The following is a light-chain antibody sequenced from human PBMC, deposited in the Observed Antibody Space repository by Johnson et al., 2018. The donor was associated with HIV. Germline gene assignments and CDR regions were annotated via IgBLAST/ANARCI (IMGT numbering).Light chain of an antibody. J-gene: IGLJ1*01. CDR1: SSNIGNNY. CDR2: ENN. CDR3: GTWDSSLGAWWV. Sequence: QSVLTQPPSVSAAPGQKVTISCSGSSSNIGNNYVSWYQMVPGTAPKLLIYENNKRPSGLPDRFSGSKSVTSATLGITALQPGDEAVYYCGTWDSSLGAWWVFGTGTQVTVL. V-gene: IGLV1-51*02.